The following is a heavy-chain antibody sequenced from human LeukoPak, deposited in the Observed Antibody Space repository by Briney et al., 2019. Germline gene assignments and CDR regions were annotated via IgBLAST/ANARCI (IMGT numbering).Heavy chain of an antibody. Sequence: ASVTVSCKASGYAFDSHGIGWVRQVPGQGLEWMGWISVYKTNATYAEKFQDRVTMTTDTSTSTAYMELRRLTSDDTAVYYCARDEGKWFGESYYYYYGMDVWGQGTTVSVSS. CDR2: ISVYKTNA. V-gene: IGHV1-18*04. CDR3: ARDEGKWFGESYYYYYGMDV. J-gene: IGHJ6*02. CDR1: GYAFDSHG. D-gene: IGHD3-10*01.